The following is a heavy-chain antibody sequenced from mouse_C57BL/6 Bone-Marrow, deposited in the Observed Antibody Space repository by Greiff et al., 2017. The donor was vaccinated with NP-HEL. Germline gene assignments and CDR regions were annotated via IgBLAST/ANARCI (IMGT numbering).Heavy chain of an antibody. V-gene: IGHV1-55*01. Sequence: VQLQQPGAELVKPGASVKMSCKASGYTFTSYWITWVKQRPGQGLEWIGDIYPGSGSTNYNEKFKSKATLTVDTSSSTAYMQLSSLTSEDSAVYYCARQSFGLTWFAYWGQGTLVTVSA. D-gene: IGHD6-5*01. CDR2: IYPGSGST. CDR1: GYTFTSYW. CDR3: ARQSFGLTWFAY. J-gene: IGHJ3*01.